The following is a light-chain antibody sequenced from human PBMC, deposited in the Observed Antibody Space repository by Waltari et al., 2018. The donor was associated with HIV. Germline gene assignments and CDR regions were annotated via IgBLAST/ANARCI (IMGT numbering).Light chain of an antibody. V-gene: IGKV4-1*01. J-gene: IGKJ2*01. CDR1: QSVLYSSNNKNY. CDR2: WAS. Sequence: DIVMTQSPDSLAVSLGERATINCKSSQSVLYSSNNKNYLAWYQQKPGQPPNLLIYWASTRESGVPDRFICSGSGTDFTLTISSLQAEDVAVYYCQQYYSTPYTFGQGTKLEIK. CDR3: QQYYSTPYT.